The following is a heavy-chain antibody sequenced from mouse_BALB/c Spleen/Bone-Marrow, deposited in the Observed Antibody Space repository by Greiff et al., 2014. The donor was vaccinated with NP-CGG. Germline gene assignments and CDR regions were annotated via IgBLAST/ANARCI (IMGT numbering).Heavy chain of an antibody. CDR2: INPDSSTI. J-gene: IGHJ1*01. CDR1: GFDFSRYW. D-gene: IGHD1-2*01. Sequence: EVKLVESGGGLVQPGGSLKLSCAASGFDFSRYWMSWVRQAPGKGLEWIGKINPDSSTINYTPSLKDKFIISRDNAKNTLYLQMSKVRSEDAALYYCARPTLLRYFDVWGAGTTVTVSS. CDR3: ARPTLLRYFDV. V-gene: IGHV4-1*02.